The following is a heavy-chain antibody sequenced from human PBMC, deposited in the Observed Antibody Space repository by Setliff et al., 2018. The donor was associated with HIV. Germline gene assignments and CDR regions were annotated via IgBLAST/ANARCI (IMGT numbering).Heavy chain of an antibody. J-gene: IGHJ4*02. V-gene: IGHV4-31*03. CDR1: GGSIISSSYY. CDR3: ARAGDYYDTSGYYN. Sequence: SETLSLTCTVSGGSIISSSYYWAWIRQPPGRGLEWIGYIYYTGSTYYNPSLKSRVTISVDTSKNHFSLKLSSVTAADTAVYYCARAGDYYDTSGYYNWGQGTLVTVSS. D-gene: IGHD3-22*01. CDR2: IYYTGST.